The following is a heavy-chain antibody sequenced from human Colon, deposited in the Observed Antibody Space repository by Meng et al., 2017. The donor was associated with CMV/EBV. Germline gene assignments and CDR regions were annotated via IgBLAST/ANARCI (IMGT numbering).Heavy chain of an antibody. J-gene: IGHJ6*02. Sequence: GGSLRLSCAASGFTFSNAWMSWVRQAPGKGLEWVGRIKSKTDGGTTDYAAPVKGRFTISRDDSKNTLYLQMNSLKTEDTAVYYCNMVRGPRDYYYYGTDVWGQGTTVTVSS. CDR1: GFTFSNAW. CDR3: NMVRGPRDYYYYGTDV. D-gene: IGHD3-10*01. CDR2: IKSKTDGGTT. V-gene: IGHV3-15*01.